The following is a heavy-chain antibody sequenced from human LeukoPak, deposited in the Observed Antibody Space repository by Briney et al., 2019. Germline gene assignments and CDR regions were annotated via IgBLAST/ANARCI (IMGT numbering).Heavy chain of an antibody. D-gene: IGHD5-24*01. CDR1: GGSLSSSSYY. CDR2: IYYSGST. Sequence: PSETLSLTCTVSGGSLSSSSYYWGWIRQPPGKGLEWIGSIYYSGSTYYNPSLKSRVTISVDTSKNQFSLKLSSVTAADTAVYYCARRDGYSQGETWGQGTLVTVSS. J-gene: IGHJ5*02. CDR3: ARRDGYSQGET. V-gene: IGHV4-39*07.